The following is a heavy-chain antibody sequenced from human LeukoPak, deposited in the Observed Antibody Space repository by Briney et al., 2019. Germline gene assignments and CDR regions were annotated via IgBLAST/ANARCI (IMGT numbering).Heavy chain of an antibody. V-gene: IGHV4-34*01. Sequence: PSETLSLTCAVYGGSFSGYYWSWIRQPPGKGLEWIGEINHSGSTNYNPSLKSRVTMSVDTSKNQFSLKLSSVTAADTAVYYCAREKETYYYDSSGYYVDYWGQGTLVTVSS. J-gene: IGHJ4*02. D-gene: IGHD3-22*01. CDR2: INHSGST. CDR3: AREKETYYYDSSGYYVDY. CDR1: GGSFSGYY.